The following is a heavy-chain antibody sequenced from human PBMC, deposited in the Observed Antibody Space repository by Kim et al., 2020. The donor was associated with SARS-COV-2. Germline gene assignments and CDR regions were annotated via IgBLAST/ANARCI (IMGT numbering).Heavy chain of an antibody. J-gene: IGHJ4*02. CDR2: ISYDGSNK. CDR1: GFTFSSYG. V-gene: IGHV3-30*18. CDR3: AKADAFSMVYATYFDY. Sequence: GGSLRLSCAASGFTFSSYGMHWVRQAPGKGLEWVAVISYDGSNKYYADSVKGRFTISRDNSKNTLYLQMNSLRAEDTAVYYCAKADAFSMVYATYFDYWGQGTLVTVSS. D-gene: IGHD2-8*01.